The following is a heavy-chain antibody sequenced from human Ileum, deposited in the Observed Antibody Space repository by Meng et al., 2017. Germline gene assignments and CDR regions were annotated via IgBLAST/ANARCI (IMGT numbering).Heavy chain of an antibody. CDR3: ARADSSGWYFLFY. CDR1: GYTFTSHA. CDR2: INTNTGNP. Sequence: VRLVQSGAEVKKPGASVKVSCKAAGYTFTSHAMNWVRQAPGQGLEWMGWINTNTGNPTYAQGFTGRFVFSLDTSVSTAYLQISSLKAEDTAVYYCARADSSGWYFLFYWGQGTLVTVSS. J-gene: IGHJ4*02. V-gene: IGHV7-4-1*02. D-gene: IGHD6-19*01.